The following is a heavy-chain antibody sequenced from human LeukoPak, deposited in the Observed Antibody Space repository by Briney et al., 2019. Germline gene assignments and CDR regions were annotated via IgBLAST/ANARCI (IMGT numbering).Heavy chain of an antibody. J-gene: IGHJ3*01. CDR3: AGVRAGANRAFDV. D-gene: IGHD4/OR15-4a*01. CDR2: IDPDDSGS. Sequence: GGSLRLSCAASGFTFSRYWMHWVRQAPGEGLVWVSRIDPDDSGSSYADSVKGRFTISRDNAKNALWLQMNSLRADDTAVYYCAGVRAGANRAFDVWGQGTVVAVSS. CDR1: GFTFSRYW. V-gene: IGHV3-74*01.